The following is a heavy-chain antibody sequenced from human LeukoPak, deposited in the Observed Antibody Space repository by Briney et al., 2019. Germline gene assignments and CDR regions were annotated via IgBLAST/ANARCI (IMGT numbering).Heavy chain of an antibody. J-gene: IGHJ4*02. D-gene: IGHD3-3*01. CDR2: IYHGGST. CDR1: GGSISSGGYY. CDR3: ARGYDDSGASDY. Sequence: SQTLSLTCTVSGGSISSGGYYWSWIRQPPGKGLEWIGYIYHGGSTYYNPSLKSRVTISVDRSKNQFSLKLSSVTAADTAVYYCARGYDDSGASDYWGQGTLVTVSS. V-gene: IGHV4-30-2*01.